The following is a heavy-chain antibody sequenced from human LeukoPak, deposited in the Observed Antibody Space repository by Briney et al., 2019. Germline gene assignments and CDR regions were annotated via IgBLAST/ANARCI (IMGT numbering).Heavy chain of an antibody. Sequence: GGSLRLSCAASGFTFSIYWMSWVRQAPGKGLEWVANINQDGSQKYYVDSVKGRFTISRDNAKNSFFLQMSSLRAEDTAVYYCARGITMMGFDYWGQGTLVTVSS. V-gene: IGHV3-7*01. CDR2: INQDGSQK. CDR3: ARGITMMGFDY. CDR1: GFTFSIYW. D-gene: IGHD3-22*01. J-gene: IGHJ4*02.